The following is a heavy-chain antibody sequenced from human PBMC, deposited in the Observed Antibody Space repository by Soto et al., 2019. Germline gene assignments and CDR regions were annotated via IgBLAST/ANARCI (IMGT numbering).Heavy chain of an antibody. CDR2: ISYDGSNK. J-gene: IGHJ4*02. CDR1: GFTFSSYG. V-gene: IGHV3-30*18. Sequence: PGGSLRLSCAASGFTFSSYGMHWVRQAPGKGLEWVAVISYDGSNKYYADSVKGRFTISRDNSKNTLYLQMNSLRAEDTAVYYCAKAANPVYCSSTSCYAHYFDYWGQGTLVTVSS. CDR3: AKAANPVYCSSTSCYAHYFDY. D-gene: IGHD2-2*01.